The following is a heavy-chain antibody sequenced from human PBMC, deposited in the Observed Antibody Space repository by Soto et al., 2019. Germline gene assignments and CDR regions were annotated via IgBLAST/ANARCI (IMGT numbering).Heavy chain of an antibody. CDR3: ASNHLGTTPYGMDV. CDR2: ISSSSSTI. CDR1: GFTFSSYS. J-gene: IGHJ6*02. D-gene: IGHD1-7*01. V-gene: IGHV3-48*02. Sequence: PGGSLRLSCAASGFTFSSYSMNWVRQAPGKGLEWVSYISSSSSTISYADSVTGRFTISRDNAKNSLYLQMNSLRDEDTAVYYCASNHLGTTPYGMDVWGQGTTVTVSS.